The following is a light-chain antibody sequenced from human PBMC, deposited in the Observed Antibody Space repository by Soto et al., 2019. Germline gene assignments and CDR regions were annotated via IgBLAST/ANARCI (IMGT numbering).Light chain of an antibody. V-gene: IGLV1-40*01. Sequence: QSVLTQPPSVSGAPGQRVTISCTGSSSNIGAGYDVHWYQQLPGTAPKLLIYGNSNRPSGVPDRFFGSKSGTSASLAITGRHADDEADYYCQSYDSSLSGSVFGGGTKLTVL. CDR2: GNS. J-gene: IGLJ2*01. CDR3: QSYDSSLSGSV. CDR1: SSNIGAGYD.